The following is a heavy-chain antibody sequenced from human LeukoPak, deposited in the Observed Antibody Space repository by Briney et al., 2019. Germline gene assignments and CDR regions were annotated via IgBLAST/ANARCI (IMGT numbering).Heavy chain of an antibody. CDR3: AREGVLVYYDSSGHFDY. J-gene: IGHJ4*02. D-gene: IGHD3-22*01. CDR1: GFTFSSYW. CDR2: IKQDGSEK. V-gene: IGHV3-7*01. Sequence: PGGSLRLSCEASGFTFSSYWMSWVRQAPGKGLEWVANIKQDGSEKYYVDSVKGRFTISRDNAKNSLYLQMNSLRAEDTAVYYCAREGVLVYYDSSGHFDYWGQGTLVTVSS.